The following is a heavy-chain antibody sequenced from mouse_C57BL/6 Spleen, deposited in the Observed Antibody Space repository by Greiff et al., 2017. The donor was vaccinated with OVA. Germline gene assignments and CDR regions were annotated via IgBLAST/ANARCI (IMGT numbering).Heavy chain of an antibody. CDR1: GYTFTSYW. CDR2: IYPSDSET. CDR3: ARTATVVEGYAMDY. D-gene: IGHD1-1*01. Sequence: VQLQQPGAELVRPGSSVKLSCKASGYTFTSYWMDWVKQRPGQGLEWIGIIYPSDSETHYNQKFKDKATLTVDKSSSTAYMQLSSLTSEDSAVYYCARTATVVEGYAMDYWGQGTSVTVSS. V-gene: IGHV1-61*01. J-gene: IGHJ4*01.